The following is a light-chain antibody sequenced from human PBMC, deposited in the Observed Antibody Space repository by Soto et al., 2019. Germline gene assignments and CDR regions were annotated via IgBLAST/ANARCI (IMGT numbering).Light chain of an antibody. CDR2: NDR. J-gene: IGLJ1*01. V-gene: IGLV3-21*03. CDR1: NIGSKS. CDR3: QLWVSSSHHFYA. Sequence: SYAVTPPPPVSVGPGRTAGSTGGGDNIGSKSVHWYQQKPGQAPVLVVYNDRDRPSGIPERFSGSNSGNTATLTISRVEAGDEADYYCQLWVSSSHHFYAFGTGTKVTVL.